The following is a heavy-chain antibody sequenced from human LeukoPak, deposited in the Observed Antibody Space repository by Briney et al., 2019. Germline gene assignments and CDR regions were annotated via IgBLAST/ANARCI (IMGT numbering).Heavy chain of an antibody. J-gene: IGHJ4*02. V-gene: IGHV1-2*02. CDR1: GYIFTGYH. CDR2: ISPNSGVT. Sequence: ASVKVSCKASGYIFTGYHIHWVRQAPGQGLEWMGWISPNSGVTRYAQKFQGRVTTTRDTSINTAYMEVSRLRSDDTAVYYCARGGNWQQLVEYYFDYWGQGTLVTVSS. D-gene: IGHD6-13*01. CDR3: ARGGNWQQLVEYYFDY.